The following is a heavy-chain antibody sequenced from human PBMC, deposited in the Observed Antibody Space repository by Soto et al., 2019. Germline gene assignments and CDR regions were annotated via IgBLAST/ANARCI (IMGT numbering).Heavy chain of an antibody. D-gene: IGHD3-10*01. CDR3: ARDSGSGSYYYYGMDV. J-gene: IGHJ6*02. V-gene: IGHV4-31*03. CDR2: IYYSGST. CDR1: GGSISSGGYY. Sequence: TLSLTCTVSGGSISSGGYYWSWIRQHPGKGLEWIGYIYYSGSTYYNPSLKSRVTISVDTSKNQFSLKLSSVTAADTAVYYCARDSGSGSYYYYGMDVWGQGTTVTVSS.